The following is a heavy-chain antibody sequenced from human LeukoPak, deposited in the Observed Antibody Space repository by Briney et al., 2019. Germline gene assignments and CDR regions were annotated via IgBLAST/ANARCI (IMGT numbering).Heavy chain of an antibody. D-gene: IGHD6-13*01. V-gene: IGHV4-34*01. CDR3: ARGPPRIAAAGVWYRY. CDR1: GGSFSGYY. J-gene: IGHJ4*02. CDR2: INHSGST. Sequence: SETLSLTCAVYGGSFSGYYWSWIRQPPGKGLEWLGEINHSGSTNYNPSLKSRVTISVDTSKNQFSLKLSAVAAADRAVYYCARGPPRIAAAGVWYRYWGQGTLVTVSA.